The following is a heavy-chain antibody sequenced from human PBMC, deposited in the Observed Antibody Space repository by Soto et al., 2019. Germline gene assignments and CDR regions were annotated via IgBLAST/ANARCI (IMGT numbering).Heavy chain of an antibody. Sequence: QEHLVQSGAEVKSRGSSVKVSCKSSGDSFDGYTFNWVRQAPGRGLEWIGGIIPIFRTANYAQRFQGRLTITADDLTTTVFMELTSLTSDDTAVYYCARGAEGPADYNWLDPWGQGTLVTVSS. J-gene: IGHJ5*02. V-gene: IGHV1-69*01. D-gene: IGHD2-2*01. CDR1: GDSFDGYT. CDR2: IIPIFRTA. CDR3: ARGAEGPADYNWLDP.